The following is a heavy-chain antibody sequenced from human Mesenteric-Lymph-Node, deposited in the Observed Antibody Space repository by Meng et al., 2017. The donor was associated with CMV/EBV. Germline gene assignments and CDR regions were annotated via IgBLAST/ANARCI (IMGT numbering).Heavy chain of an antibody. CDR1: GFTFSDYY. CDR3: ARADPQANWFDP. Sequence: GESLKISCAASGFTFSDYYMSWIRQAPGKGLEWVSYISSGGTTIYYADSVKGRFTISRENAKNSLYLQMNSLRAGDTAVYYCARADPQANWFDPWGQGTLVTVSS. J-gene: IGHJ5*02. V-gene: IGHV3-11*04. CDR2: ISSGGTTI.